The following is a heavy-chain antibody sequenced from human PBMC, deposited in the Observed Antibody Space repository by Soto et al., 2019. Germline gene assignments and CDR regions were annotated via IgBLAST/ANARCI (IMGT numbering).Heavy chain of an antibody. Sequence: QVQLQQWGAGLLKPSETLSLTCAVYGGSFSGYYWSWIRQPPGKGLEWIGEINHSGSTNYNQSLKSRVTISVDTSKNQFSLKLSSVTAADTAVYYCARGQGYCSGGSCYSGLSGFDYWGQGTLVTVSS. CDR1: GGSFSGYY. D-gene: IGHD2-15*01. CDR3: ARGQGYCSGGSCYSGLSGFDY. V-gene: IGHV4-34*01. CDR2: INHSGST. J-gene: IGHJ4*02.